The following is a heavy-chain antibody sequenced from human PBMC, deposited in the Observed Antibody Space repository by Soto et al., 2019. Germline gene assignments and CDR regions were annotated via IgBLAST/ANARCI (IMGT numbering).Heavy chain of an antibody. CDR1: GFTFSSYA. Sequence: EVQLLESGGGLVQPGGSLRLSCAASGFTFSSYAMRWVRQAPGKGLEWVSAISGSGDSTYYADSVKGRFTTSRDNAKNTRYLQMNSLRAEDTAVYYCARRGSGSYYDYWGQGTGVTVSS. V-gene: IGHV3-23*01. CDR3: ARRGSGSYYDY. J-gene: IGHJ4*02. D-gene: IGHD1-26*01. CDR2: ISGSGDST.